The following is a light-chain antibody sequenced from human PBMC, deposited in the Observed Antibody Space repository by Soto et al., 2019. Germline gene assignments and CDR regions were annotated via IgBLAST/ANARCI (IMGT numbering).Light chain of an antibody. V-gene: IGLV2-14*03. CDR3: SSYTTSGPPNYV. J-gene: IGLJ1*01. CDR1: SRDVCFFDS. CDR2: DVI. Sequence: SVVTQPASVSGSPGQSFTISCIGTSRDVCFFDSVSWFQQHPGKVPKLLIYDVINRPSGVSYRFSGSRSGNTASLTISGLQAEDEADYYCSSYTTSGPPNYVFGTGSKVTVL.